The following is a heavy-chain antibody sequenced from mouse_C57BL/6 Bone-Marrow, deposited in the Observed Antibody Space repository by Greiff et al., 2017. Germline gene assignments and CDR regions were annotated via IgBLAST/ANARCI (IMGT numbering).Heavy chain of an antibody. Sequence: QVQLQQPGAELVKPGASVKLSCKASGYTFTSYWMHWVKQRPGQGLEWIGMIHPNSGSTNYNEKFKSKATLTVDKSSSTAYMQLSSLTSEDSAVYYCARLTIRWYFDVWGTGTTVTVSS. CDR1: GYTFTSYW. CDR2: IHPNSGST. CDR3: ARLTIRWYFDV. J-gene: IGHJ1*03. V-gene: IGHV1-64*01. D-gene: IGHD2-4*01.